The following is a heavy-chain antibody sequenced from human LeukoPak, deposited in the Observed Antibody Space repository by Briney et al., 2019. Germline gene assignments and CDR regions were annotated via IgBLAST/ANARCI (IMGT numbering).Heavy chain of an antibody. D-gene: IGHD4-11*01. J-gene: IGHJ6*03. V-gene: IGHV3-23*01. CDR1: GFTFSNYD. Sequence: GGSLRLFCAASGFTFSNYDMSWVRQAPGKGLEWISAITGSGGSTNYADSVKDRFTISRDNSKNTLFLQMNSLRAEDTAVYYCAKVKGESNYIYYCIDVWGKGTTVTVSS. CDR3: AKVKGESNYIYYCIDV. CDR2: ITGSGGST.